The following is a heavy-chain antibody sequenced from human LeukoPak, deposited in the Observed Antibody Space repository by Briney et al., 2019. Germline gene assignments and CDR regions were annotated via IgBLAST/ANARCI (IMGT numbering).Heavy chain of an antibody. V-gene: IGHV3-33*01. CDR1: AFTFSHFG. CDR2: IWHDGSKE. J-gene: IGHJ4*02. Sequence: PGGSLRLSCAGSAFTFSHFGINWVRQAAGKGLEWASGIWHDGSKEYYAEPVKGRFTVSRDNSKKTVYLRMNSLRAEDTAVYYCARDDDTSGHYSYFGYWGERTLVTVSS. CDR3: ARDDDTSGHYSYFGY. D-gene: IGHD3-22*01.